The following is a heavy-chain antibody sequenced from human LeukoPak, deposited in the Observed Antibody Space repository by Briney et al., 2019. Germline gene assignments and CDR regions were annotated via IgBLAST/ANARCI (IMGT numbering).Heavy chain of an antibody. CDR2: IYTSGST. J-gene: IGHJ4*02. V-gene: IGHV4-4*07. CDR3: ARKSCSGGSCPHDY. D-gene: IGHD2-15*01. Sequence: KPSETLSLTCTVSGGSISSYYWSWIRQPAGKGLEWIGRIYTSGSTNYNPSLKSRVTMSVDTSKNQFSLKLSSVTAADTAVYYCARKSCSGGSCPHDYWGQGTLVTVSS. CDR1: GGSISSYY.